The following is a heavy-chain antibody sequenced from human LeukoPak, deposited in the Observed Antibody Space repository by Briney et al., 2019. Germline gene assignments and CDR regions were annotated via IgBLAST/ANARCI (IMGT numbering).Heavy chain of an antibody. CDR3: ARLGDGYNSDDY. V-gene: IGHV4-30-2*01. CDR1: GGSISSGGYS. Sequence: SETLSLTCAVSGGSISSGGYSWSWIRQPPGKGLEWIGYIYHSGSTYYNPSLKSRVTISVDRSKNQFSLKLSSVTAADTAVYYCARLGDGYNSDDYWGQGTLVTVSS. CDR2: IYHSGST. D-gene: IGHD5-24*01. J-gene: IGHJ4*02.